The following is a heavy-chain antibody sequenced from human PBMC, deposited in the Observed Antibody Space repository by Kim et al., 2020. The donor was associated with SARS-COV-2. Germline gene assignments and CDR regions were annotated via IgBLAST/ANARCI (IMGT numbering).Heavy chain of an antibody. CDR2: ISYDGSNT. CDR3: AKTDSSGWVSFGYKLKCVGD. V-gene: IGHV3-30*18. CDR1: GFTFSSYV. J-gene: IGHJ4*02. Sequence: GGSLRLSCAASGFTFSSYVMHWVRQAPGKGLEWVAVISYDGSNTYYADSVKGRFTISRDNSKNTLYLQMNSLRAEDTAVYYCAKTDSSGWVSFGYKLKCVGDWGQGTPVTVSS. D-gene: IGHD6-19*01.